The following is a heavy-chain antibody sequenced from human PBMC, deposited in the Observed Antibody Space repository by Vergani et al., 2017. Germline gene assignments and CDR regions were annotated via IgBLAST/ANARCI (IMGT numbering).Heavy chain of an antibody. J-gene: IGHJ6*03. CDR1: GGSISSYY. Sequence: QVQLQESGPGLVKPSETLSLTCTVSGGSISSYYWSWIRQPPGKGLEWIGYIYYSGSTNYNPSLKSRVTISVDTSKNQFSLKLSSVTAADTAVYYCARGGMLNYDYYMDVWGKGTTVTVSS. CDR2: IYYSGST. V-gene: IGHV4-59*01. CDR3: ARGGMLNYDYYMDV. D-gene: IGHD2-8*01.